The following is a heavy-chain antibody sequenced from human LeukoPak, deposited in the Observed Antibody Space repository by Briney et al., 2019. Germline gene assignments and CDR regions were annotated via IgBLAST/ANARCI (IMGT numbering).Heavy chain of an antibody. CDR1: GGSISSSSYY. J-gene: IGHJ4*02. Sequence: NPSETLSLTCTVSGGSISSSSYYWGWIRQPPGKGLEWIGSIYYSGSTYYNPSLKSRVTISVDTSKNQFSLKLSAVTAADTAVYYCARDHDSGSYLDWGQGTLVTVSS. V-gene: IGHV4-39*07. CDR3: ARDHDSGSYLD. D-gene: IGHD1-26*01. CDR2: IYYSGST.